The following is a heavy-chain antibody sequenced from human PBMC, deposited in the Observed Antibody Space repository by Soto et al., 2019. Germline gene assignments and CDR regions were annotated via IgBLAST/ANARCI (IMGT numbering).Heavy chain of an antibody. CDR3: KAEYTGSSAPDDQTSYFDY. CDR2: ISWDGTIT. J-gene: IGHJ4*02. CDR1: GFTFDDFT. V-gene: IGHV3-43*01. Sequence: EVHLVESGGAGVQPGGSLRLSCAASGFTFDDFTMHWVRQVPGKALEWVSLISWDGTITHYADSVAGRFTISRDNSENSLSLQMNHLRTEDSALYFCKAEYTGSSAPDDQTSYFDYWGPGTLVTVSS. D-gene: IGHD6-6*01.